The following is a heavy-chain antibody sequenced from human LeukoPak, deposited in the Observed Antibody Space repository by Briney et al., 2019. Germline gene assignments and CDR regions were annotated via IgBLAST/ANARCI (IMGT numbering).Heavy chain of an antibody. CDR2: IYTSGST. J-gene: IGHJ4*02. CDR3: ARALDYYGSGSTFDY. CDR1: GGSISSYY. Sequence: PSETLSLTCTVSGGSISSYYWSWLRQPAGKGLEWIGRIYTSGSTNYNPSLKRRVSMSVDKSKNQFSLKLSSVTAADTAVYYCARALDYYGSGSTFDYWGQGTLVTVSS. D-gene: IGHD3-10*01. V-gene: IGHV4-4*07.